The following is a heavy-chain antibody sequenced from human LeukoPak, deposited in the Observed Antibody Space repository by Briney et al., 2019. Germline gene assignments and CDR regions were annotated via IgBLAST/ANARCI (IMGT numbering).Heavy chain of an antibody. Sequence: SVKVSCEASGGTFSSYAISWVRQAPGQGLEWMGRIIPIFGTANYAQKFQGRVTITADKSTSTAYMELSSLRSEDTAVYYCASDGSGGYSYGYYYYYYMDVWGKGTTVTVSS. V-gene: IGHV1-69*06. D-gene: IGHD5-18*01. CDR2: IIPIFGTA. J-gene: IGHJ6*03. CDR3: ASDGSGGYSYGYYYYYYMDV. CDR1: GGTFSSYA.